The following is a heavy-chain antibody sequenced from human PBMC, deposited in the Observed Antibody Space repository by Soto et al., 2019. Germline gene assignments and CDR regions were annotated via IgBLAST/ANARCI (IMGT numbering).Heavy chain of an antibody. CDR1: GYTFTSYA. Sequence: QVQLVQSGAEVKKPGASVKVSCKASGYTFTSYAMHWVRQAPGQRLEWMGWISAYNGNTNYAQKLQGRVTMTTDTSTSTAYMELRSLRSDDTAVYYCAREDIVVVPAAIRNYYYYGMDVWGQGTTVTVSS. CDR2: ISAYNGNT. V-gene: IGHV1-3*01. CDR3: AREDIVVVPAAIRNYYYYGMDV. J-gene: IGHJ6*02. D-gene: IGHD2-2*02.